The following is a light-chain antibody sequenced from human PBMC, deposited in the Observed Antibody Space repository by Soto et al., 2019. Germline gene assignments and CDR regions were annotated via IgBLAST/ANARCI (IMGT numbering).Light chain of an antibody. Sequence: QAVVTQEPSLTVSPGGTVTLTCASSTGPVTSGYYPNWFQQKPGQAPRTLIYSTTNKHYWTPARFSGSLLGGKAALTLSGVQPEDEAEYYCLLYYGGAVVFGGGTKLTVL. CDR1: TGPVTSGYY. CDR2: STT. J-gene: IGLJ2*01. V-gene: IGLV7-43*01. CDR3: LLYYGGAVV.